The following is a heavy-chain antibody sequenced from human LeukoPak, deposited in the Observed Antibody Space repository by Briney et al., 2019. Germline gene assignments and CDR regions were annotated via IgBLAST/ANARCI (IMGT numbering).Heavy chain of an antibody. V-gene: IGHV1-18*01. D-gene: IGHD2-15*01. CDR2: ISAYNGNT. J-gene: IGHJ5*02. CDR1: GYTFTSYG. CDR3: ARNDWACSGGSCYSSWFDP. Sequence: GASVKVSCKASGYTFTSYGISWVRQAPGQGLEWMGWISAYNGNTNYAQKLQGRVTMTTDTSTSTAYMELRSLRSDDTAVYHCARNDWACSGGSCYSSWFDPWGQGTLVTVSS.